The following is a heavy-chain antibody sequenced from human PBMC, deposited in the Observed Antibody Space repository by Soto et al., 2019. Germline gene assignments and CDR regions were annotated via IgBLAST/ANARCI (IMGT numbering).Heavy chain of an antibody. V-gene: IGHV1-69*12. J-gene: IGHJ6*02. CDR2: IIPIFGTA. CDR3: ARGRGLSVDYYYGMDV. Sequence: QVQLVQSGAEVKKPGSSVKVSCKASGGTFSSYAISWVRQAPGQGLEWMGGIIPIFGTANYAQKFQGRVTIPADESTRTAYMELSSLRSEDTAVYYCARGRGLSVDYYYGMDVWGQGTTVTVSS. D-gene: IGHD6-25*01. CDR1: GGTFSSYA.